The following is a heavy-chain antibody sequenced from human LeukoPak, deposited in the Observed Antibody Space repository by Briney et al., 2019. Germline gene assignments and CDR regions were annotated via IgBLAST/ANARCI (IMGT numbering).Heavy chain of an antibody. CDR3: TRGYGGALDI. J-gene: IGHJ3*02. Sequence: GGSLRLSCAGSGFSFGDYAMNWVRQAPGKGLECVSFIRTKAYGGTTEYAASVQGRFTISRDDSKSIAYLQMNSLTTEDTAVYYCTRGYGGALDIRGQGTMVTVSS. V-gene: IGHV3-49*04. D-gene: IGHD3-16*01. CDR1: GFSFGDYA. CDR2: IRTKAYGGTT.